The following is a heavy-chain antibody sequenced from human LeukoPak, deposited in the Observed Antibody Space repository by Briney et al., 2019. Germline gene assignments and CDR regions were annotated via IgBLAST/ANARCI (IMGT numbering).Heavy chain of an antibody. Sequence: SQTLSLTCTVSGGSISSGDYYWSWIRQPPGKGLESIGYIYYSGSTYYNPSLKSRVTISVDTSKNQFSLKLSSVTAADTAVYYCARTAARGRIDAFDIWGQGTMVTVSS. CDR3: ARTAARGRIDAFDI. J-gene: IGHJ3*02. CDR2: IYYSGST. D-gene: IGHD6-6*01. V-gene: IGHV4-30-4*01. CDR1: GGSISSGDYY.